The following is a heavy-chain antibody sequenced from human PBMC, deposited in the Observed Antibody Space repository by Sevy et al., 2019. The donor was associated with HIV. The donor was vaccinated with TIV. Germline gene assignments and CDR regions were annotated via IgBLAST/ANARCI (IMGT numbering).Heavy chain of an antibody. Sequence: GGSLRLSCVASGFTFSNVWMSWVRQAPGKGLEWVGHFKSKTDGGTTDYAAPVGGRFTISRDDSKNTLYLQMNSLKTEDTTVYYCTTGGSLFQHWGQGTLVTVSS. CDR1: GFTFSNVW. J-gene: IGHJ1*01. V-gene: IGHV3-15*01. D-gene: IGHD3-16*01. CDR3: TTGGSLFQH. CDR2: FKSKTDGGTT.